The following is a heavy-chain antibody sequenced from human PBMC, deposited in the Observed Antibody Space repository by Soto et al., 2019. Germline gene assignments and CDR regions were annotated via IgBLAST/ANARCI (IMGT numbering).Heavy chain of an antibody. J-gene: IGHJ4*02. CDR2: IYYSGST. V-gene: IGHV4-59*08. CDR1: GGSISSYY. Sequence: PSETLSLTCTVSGGSISSYYWSWIRQPPGKGLEWIGYIYYSGSTNYNPSLKSRVTISVDTSKNQFSLKLSSVTAADTAVYYCARRDSSRDGYNYHFDYWGQGTLVTVSS. D-gene: IGHD5-12*01. CDR3: ARRDSSRDGYNYHFDY.